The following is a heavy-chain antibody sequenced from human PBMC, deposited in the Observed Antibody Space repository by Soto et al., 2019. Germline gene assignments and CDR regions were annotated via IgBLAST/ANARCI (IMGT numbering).Heavy chain of an antibody. Sequence: SETLSLSCTVSNASISSRKWWTWVRQTPGKGLEWIGEIYHSGSINHNPSLKSRVTMSVDKSKNQFSLKMTSVTAADTGVYYCASKLAELLADAFDIWGQGTVVT. D-gene: IGHD3-10*01. CDR1: NASISSRKW. CDR2: IYHSGSI. CDR3: ASKLAELLADAFDI. J-gene: IGHJ3*02. V-gene: IGHV4-4*02.